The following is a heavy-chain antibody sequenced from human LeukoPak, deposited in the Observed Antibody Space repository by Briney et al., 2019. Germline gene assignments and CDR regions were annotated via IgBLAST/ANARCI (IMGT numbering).Heavy chain of an antibody. Sequence: GGSLRLSCAASGFTFRSNYMSWVRQAPGKGVEWVSVISSGGSTNVSDSVEGGFTISRDSSKNTIYLKRKSLRAEDTALYYCSRDRMGTKSFDYWGQGTLVTVSS. CDR1: GFTFRSNY. CDR2: ISSGGST. CDR3: SRDRMGTKSFDY. D-gene: IGHD5-24*01. J-gene: IGHJ4*02. V-gene: IGHV3-66*01.